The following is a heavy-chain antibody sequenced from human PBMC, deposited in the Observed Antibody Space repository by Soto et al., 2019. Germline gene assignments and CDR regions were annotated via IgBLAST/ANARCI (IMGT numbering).Heavy chain of an antibody. CDR2: INDGNGNT. Sequence: GASGKVSCKASGYTLTSYVTHGVRQCPGHGVEWMGWINDGNGNTKDSKNFHSRVPITRDTSASTAYMELSSLTFEDTAVYYSARVLALDIWGQRTMVTVSS. CDR1: GYTLTSYV. CDR3: ARVLALDI. V-gene: IGHV1-3*01. J-gene: IGHJ3*02.